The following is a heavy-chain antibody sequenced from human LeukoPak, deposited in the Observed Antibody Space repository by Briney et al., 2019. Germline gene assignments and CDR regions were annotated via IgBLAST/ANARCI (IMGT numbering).Heavy chain of an antibody. Sequence: PGRSLRLSCAASGFTFSSYAMHWVRQAPGKGLEWVAVISYDGSNKYYADSVKGRFTISRDSSKNTLYLQMNSLRAEDTAIYYCARDRATVYFDYWGQGTLVTVSS. CDR2: ISYDGSNK. J-gene: IGHJ4*02. V-gene: IGHV3-30-3*01. CDR1: GFTFSSYA. CDR3: ARDRATVYFDY. D-gene: IGHD4-17*01.